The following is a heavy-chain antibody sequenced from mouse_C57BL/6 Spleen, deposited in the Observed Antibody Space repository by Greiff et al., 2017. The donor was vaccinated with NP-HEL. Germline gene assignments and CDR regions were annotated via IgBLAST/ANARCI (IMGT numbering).Heavy chain of an antibody. V-gene: IGHV3-6*01. CDR2: ISYDGSN. CDR3: ARGRYGYFDD. CDR1: GYSITSGYY. J-gene: IGHJ1*03. Sequence: DVKLQESGPGLVKPSQSLSLTCSVTGYSITSGYYWNLIRQFPGNNLECMVYISYDGSNNYNPSLKNRISFTRDTSKNQIYLKLKSVTTEDTATCYCARGRYGYFDDWGTGTTVTVSS. D-gene: IGHD2-14*01.